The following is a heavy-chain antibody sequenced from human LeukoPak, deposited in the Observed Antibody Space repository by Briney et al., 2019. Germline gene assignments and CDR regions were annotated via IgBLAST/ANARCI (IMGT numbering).Heavy chain of an antibody. CDR3: ARSLFVAFTD. D-gene: IGHD2-21*01. CDR1: GYTFTDHS. J-gene: IGHJ4*02. Sequence: APVKVSCKASGYTFTDHSIHWVRQAPGQGLEWMGYVDPSNDDTNYAPKFHDRVTMTGYTSIRTAYMELRSLTSDDTAVYYCARSLFVAFTDWGEGTLVIVSS. V-gene: IGHV1-2*02. CDR2: VDPSNDDT.